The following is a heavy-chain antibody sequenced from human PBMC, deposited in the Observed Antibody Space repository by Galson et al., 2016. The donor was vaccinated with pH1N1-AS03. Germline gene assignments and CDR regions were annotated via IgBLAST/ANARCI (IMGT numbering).Heavy chain of an antibody. CDR3: ARARTSPGSLAGVGFDI. Sequence: SLRLSCAASGFTFGDYPLTWFRQAPGKGLEWVGFIRSKTYGGTTEYAASVKGRFTISRDDSKSIAYLQMNSLKTEDTAVYYCARARTSPGSLAGVGFDIWGQGTRVTVSS. D-gene: IGHD6-6*01. CDR2: IRSKTYGGTT. V-gene: IGHV3-49*03. CDR1: GFTFGDYP. J-gene: IGHJ3*02.